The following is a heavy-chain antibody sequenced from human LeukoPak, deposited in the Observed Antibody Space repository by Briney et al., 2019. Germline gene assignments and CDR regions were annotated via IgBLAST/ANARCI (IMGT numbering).Heavy chain of an antibody. CDR3: ARGDYYDSSGYLID. J-gene: IGHJ4*02. D-gene: IGHD3-22*01. CDR1: GYTFTSYG. CDR2: ISAYNGNT. V-gene: IGHV1-18*01. Sequence: ASVKVSCKASGYTFTSYGISWVRQAPGQGLEWMGWISAYNGNTNYAQKLQGRVTMTTDTSTSTAYMELRSLRSDDTAVYYCARGDYYDSSGYLIDWGQGTLVTVSS.